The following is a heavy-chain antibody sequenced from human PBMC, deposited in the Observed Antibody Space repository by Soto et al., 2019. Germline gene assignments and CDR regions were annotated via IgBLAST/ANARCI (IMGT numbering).Heavy chain of an antibody. V-gene: IGHV6-1*01. CDR2: TYYRSKWYN. Sequence: SQTLSLTCAISGDRVSRNRAACNWIRQSPSRGLEWLGRTYYRSKWYNDYAVSVKSRITINPDTSKNQVSLKVNSVTAADTAVYYCARDHPHSYGVYYFDYLGQGTPVTVS. CDR3: ARDHPHSYGVYYFDY. D-gene: IGHD5-18*01. CDR1: GDRVSRNRAA. J-gene: IGHJ4*02.